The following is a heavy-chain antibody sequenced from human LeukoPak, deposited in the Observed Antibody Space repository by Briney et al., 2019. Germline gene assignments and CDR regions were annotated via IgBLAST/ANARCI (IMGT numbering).Heavy chain of an antibody. D-gene: IGHD5-18*01. J-gene: IGHJ3*02. V-gene: IGHV3-15*01. Sequence: GGSLRLSCTASGFTFGDYAMSWVRQAPGKGLEWVGRIKSKTSGGTTDYAAPVKGRFAISREDSKNTLYLQMNSLKTEDAAVYYCTTEGYTYGYHSFDIWGQGTMVTVSS. CDR3: TTEGYTYGYHSFDI. CDR2: IKSKTSGGTT. CDR1: GFTFGDYA.